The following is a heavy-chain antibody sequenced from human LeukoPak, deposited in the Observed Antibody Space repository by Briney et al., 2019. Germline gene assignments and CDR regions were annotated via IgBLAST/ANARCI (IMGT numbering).Heavy chain of an antibody. CDR1: GGIFISYA. J-gene: IGHJ5*02. CDR2: IIPIFGTA. CDR3: ARSAARIQSTHWFDP. V-gene: IGHV1-69*13. Sequence: SVKVSCKASGGIFISYAISWVRQAPGQGLEWMGGIIPIFGTANYAQKFQGRVTITADESTSTAYMELSSLGSEDTAVYYCARSAARIQSTHWFDPWGQGTLVTVSS. D-gene: IGHD2-21*01.